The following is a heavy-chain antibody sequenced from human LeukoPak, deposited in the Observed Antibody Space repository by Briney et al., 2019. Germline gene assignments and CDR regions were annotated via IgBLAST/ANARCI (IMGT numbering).Heavy chain of an antibody. CDR2: TKPDGSEK. J-gene: IGHJ4*02. D-gene: IGHD6-19*01. CDR1: GFTFSSYW. CDR3: ARNSGWFRFDY. Sequence: GGSLRLSCAASGFTFSSYWMSWVRQAPGKGLEWVANTKPDGSEKDYVDSVKGRFTISRDNAKNSLYLQMNSLRAEDTAVYYCARNSGWFRFDYWGQGTLVTVSS. V-gene: IGHV3-7*01.